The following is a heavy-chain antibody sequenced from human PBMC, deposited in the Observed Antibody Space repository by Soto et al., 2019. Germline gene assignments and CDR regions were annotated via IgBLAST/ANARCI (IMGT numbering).Heavy chain of an antibody. J-gene: IGHJ3*02. V-gene: IGHV1-3*04. D-gene: IGHD4-4*01. CDR3: TRDPRGSTVDAFDI. Sequence: QVQFVQSGAEVKKPGASVKVSCKASGYNFTTYAIHWVRQAPGQRLEWMGWINTGKGNTKYSQKFQGRVTITRDTTASTAYMDLSSLRHGDTAVYYCTRDPRGSTVDAFDIWGQGTMVTVSS. CDR1: GYNFTTYA. CDR2: INTGKGNT.